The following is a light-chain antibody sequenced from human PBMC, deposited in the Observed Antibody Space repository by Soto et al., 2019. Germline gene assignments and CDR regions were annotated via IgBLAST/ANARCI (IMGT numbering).Light chain of an antibody. J-gene: IGKJ2*01. Sequence: EVVLTQSPGTLSLSPGERATLSCRASRSFASSYLAWYQQKPGQAPRLLIFAASIRATGVSDRFSGSGSGTDFTLIISRLEPEDSAVYYCQQYGSSPPYTFGQGPKLEIK. CDR2: AAS. V-gene: IGKV3-20*01. CDR3: QQYGSSPPYT. CDR1: RSFASSY.